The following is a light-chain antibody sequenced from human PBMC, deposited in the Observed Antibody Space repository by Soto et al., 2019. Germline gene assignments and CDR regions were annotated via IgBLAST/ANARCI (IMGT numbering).Light chain of an antibody. Sequence: ETVMTQSPATLSVSPGERATLSCRASQGVSSNLAWYQQKPGQAPRLLIYSASTRATGIPASFSGSGSGTEFTLTISSLQSEDFAVYYCQQYHNWPPITFGQGTKLEIK. CDR2: SAS. CDR1: QGVSSN. V-gene: IGKV3-15*01. CDR3: QQYHNWPPIT. J-gene: IGKJ2*01.